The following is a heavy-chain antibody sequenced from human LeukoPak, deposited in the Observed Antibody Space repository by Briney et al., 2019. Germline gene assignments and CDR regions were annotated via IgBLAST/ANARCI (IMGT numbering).Heavy chain of an antibody. J-gene: IGHJ4*02. V-gene: IGHV1-2*02. CDR2: INTNNGGT. CDR1: GYTFTGYY. Sequence: GASVTVSCKASGYTFTGYYIQWVRQAPGQGFEWMGWINTNNGGTTYAQKFQGRVSMTRDTSISTAYMELSGLRSDDTAVYYCARSYSTSSGIFYYWGQGTLLTVSS. CDR3: ARSYSTSSGIFYY. D-gene: IGHD6-6*01.